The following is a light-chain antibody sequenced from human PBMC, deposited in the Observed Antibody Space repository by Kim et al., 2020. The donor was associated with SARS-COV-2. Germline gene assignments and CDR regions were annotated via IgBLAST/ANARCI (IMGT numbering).Light chain of an antibody. CDR1: QGISNY. CDR2: AAS. V-gene: IGKV1-27*01. Sequence: PSVGDHVTITGRASQGISNYLAWYQQKPGKVPKLLIYAASALQSGVPSRFSGSGSGTDFTLTITGLQPEDVAVYYCQQCQGAPWTFGRGTKVDIK. J-gene: IGKJ1*01. CDR3: QQCQGAPWT.